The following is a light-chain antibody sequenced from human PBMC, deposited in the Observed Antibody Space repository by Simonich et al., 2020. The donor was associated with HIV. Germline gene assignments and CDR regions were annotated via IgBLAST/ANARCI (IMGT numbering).Light chain of an antibody. CDR2: AAS. V-gene: IGKV1-12*01. Sequence: DIQMTQSPSSVSASVGDRVTITCRASQGISSWVAWYQQKPGKVPKLLIYAASSLQSGVPSRFSGSGSGTDFTLTISSLQPEDFATYYCQQANSFPYTFGQGTKLEIK. J-gene: IGKJ2*01. CDR3: QQANSFPYT. CDR1: QGISSW.